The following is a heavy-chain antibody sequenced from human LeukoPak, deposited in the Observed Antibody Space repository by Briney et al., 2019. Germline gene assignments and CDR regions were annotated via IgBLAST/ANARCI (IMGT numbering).Heavy chain of an antibody. CDR1: GFTFSSYW. CDR3: ALSMVAAAGDD. J-gene: IGHJ4*02. Sequence: GGSLRLSCAASGFTFSSYWMTWVRQAPGKGLEWVANIKPDGSEIYSVDSVKGRFTISRDNAKNLLYLQMNSLRAEDTAVYYCALSMVAAAGDDWGQGTLVTVSS. CDR2: IKPDGSEI. V-gene: IGHV3-7*01. D-gene: IGHD6-13*01.